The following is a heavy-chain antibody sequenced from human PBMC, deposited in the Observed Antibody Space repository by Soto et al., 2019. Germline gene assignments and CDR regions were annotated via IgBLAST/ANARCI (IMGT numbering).Heavy chain of an antibody. D-gene: IGHD4-17*01. CDR1: GFTVSSNY. J-gene: IGHJ4*02. CDR2: ISRSGGDI. V-gene: IGHV3-21*01. CDR3: ARSNYGDFVFYFDY. Sequence: GGSLRLSCAASGFTVSSNYMNWVRQAPGKGLEWVSSISRSGGDIYYADSVKGRFTISRDNAENSLHLQMNSLRAEDTAVYYCARSNYGDFVFYFDYWGQGILVTVSS.